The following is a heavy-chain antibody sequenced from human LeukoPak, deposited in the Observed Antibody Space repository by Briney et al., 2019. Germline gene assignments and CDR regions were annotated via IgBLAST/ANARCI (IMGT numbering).Heavy chain of an antibody. D-gene: IGHD5-18*01. J-gene: IGHJ3*02. CDR1: GGSISSTDDY. Sequence: SETLSLTCTVCGGSISSTDDYWGWIRQPPGKGPEWIGSIYYSGSTYYSPSLKSRVTISEDPSKNQFSLKLSSVTAADTAVYYCAREDGTSMDNAFDIWGQGTMVTVSS. CDR2: IYYSGST. V-gene: IGHV4-39*07. CDR3: AREDGTSMDNAFDI.